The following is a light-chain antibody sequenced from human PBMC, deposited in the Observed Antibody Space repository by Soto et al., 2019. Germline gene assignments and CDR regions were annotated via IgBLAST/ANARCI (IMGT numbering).Light chain of an antibody. CDR1: QGIRND. Sequence: IKMNNSPASLSASEGDRVTITSRARQGIRNDLCWYQQKPGKAPKLLIYTASSLQSGVPSMFSGSGSGTDFTLTISILQPEDGATYYSLQDYNFPRTFCQGTNV. J-gene: IGKJ1*01. CDR3: LQDYNFPRT. V-gene: IGKV1-6*01. CDR2: TAS.